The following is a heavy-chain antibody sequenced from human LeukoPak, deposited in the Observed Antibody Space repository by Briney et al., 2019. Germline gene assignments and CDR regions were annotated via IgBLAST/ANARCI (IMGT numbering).Heavy chain of an antibody. Sequence: PSETLSLTCAVSGGSISSGGYSWGWIRQPPGKGLEWIGYIYHSGSTYYNPSLKSRVTISVDRSKNQFSLKLSSVTAADTAVYYCARGVSAAGHLFDYWGQGTLVTVSS. J-gene: IGHJ4*02. V-gene: IGHV4-30-2*01. CDR3: ARGVSAAGHLFDY. CDR1: GGSISSGGYS. D-gene: IGHD6-13*01. CDR2: IYHSGST.